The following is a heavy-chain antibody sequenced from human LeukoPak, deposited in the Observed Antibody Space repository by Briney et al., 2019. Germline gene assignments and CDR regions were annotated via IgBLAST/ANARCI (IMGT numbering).Heavy chain of an antibody. CDR1: GFTFSSYA. CDR3: ARTPSSITIFGVEEYYYYGMDV. D-gene: IGHD3-3*01. Sequence: GGSLRLSCAASGFTFSSYAMPWVRQAPGKGLEYVSAISSNGGNTYYANSVKGRFTISRDDSKNTLYLQMGSLRAEDMAVYYCARTPSSITIFGVEEYYYYGMDVWGQGTTVTVSS. V-gene: IGHV3-64*01. J-gene: IGHJ6*02. CDR2: ISSNGGNT.